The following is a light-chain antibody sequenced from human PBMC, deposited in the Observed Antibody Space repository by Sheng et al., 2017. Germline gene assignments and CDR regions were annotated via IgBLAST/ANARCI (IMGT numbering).Light chain of an antibody. V-gene: IGLV7-43*01. CDR2: STS. Sequence: QIVVTQEPSLTVSPGGTVTLTCASSTGAVTSGYYPNWFQQKPGQAPRALIYSTSNKYSWTPARFSGSLLGGKAALTLSGVQPEDEAEYYCLLYYGGTQGVFGTGIKVTVL. J-gene: IGLJ1*01. CDR1: TGAVTSGYY. CDR3: LLYYGGTQGV.